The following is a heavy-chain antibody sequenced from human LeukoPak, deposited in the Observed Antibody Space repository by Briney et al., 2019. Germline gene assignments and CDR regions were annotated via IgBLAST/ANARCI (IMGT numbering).Heavy chain of an antibody. CDR1: GGSISSSSYY. Sequence: SETLSLTCTVSGGSISSSSYYWGWIRQPPGKGLEWIGSIYYSGSTYYNPSLKSRVTISVDTSKNQFSLKLSSVTAADTAVYYCARVLGARSLYSSGWYGGPSFDYWGQGTLVTVSS. J-gene: IGHJ4*02. V-gene: IGHV4-39*07. CDR3: ARVLGARSLYSSGWYGGPSFDY. D-gene: IGHD6-19*01. CDR2: IYYSGST.